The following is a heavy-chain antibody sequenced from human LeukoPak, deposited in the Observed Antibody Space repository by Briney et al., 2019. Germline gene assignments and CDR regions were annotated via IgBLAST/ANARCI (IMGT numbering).Heavy chain of an antibody. V-gene: IGHV1-2*02. J-gene: IGHJ4*02. CDR2: INPNSGGT. D-gene: IGHD5-24*01. Sequence: ASVKVSCEAAGYTFTGYYMHWVRQAPGQGLEWMGWINPNSGGTNYAQKFQGRVTMTRDTSISTAYMELSRLRSDDTAVHYCARVVEMATIEDYFDYWGQGTLVTVSS. CDR1: GYTFTGYY. CDR3: ARVVEMATIEDYFDY.